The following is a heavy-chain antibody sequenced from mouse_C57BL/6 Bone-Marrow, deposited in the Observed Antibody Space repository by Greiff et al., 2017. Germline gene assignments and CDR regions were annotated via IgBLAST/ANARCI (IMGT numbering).Heavy chain of an antibody. Sequence: VQLQQSGAELVKPGASVKLSCKASGYIFTEYTIHWVKQRSGQGLEWIGWFYPGSGSIKYNERFKDKATLTADKSSNTVYMELSRSTSEDSAVYFCARHERYYDYEGYFDYWGQGTTLTVSS. CDR3: ARHERYYDYEGYFDY. CDR1: GYIFTEYT. V-gene: IGHV1-62-2*01. CDR2: FYPGSGSI. J-gene: IGHJ2*01. D-gene: IGHD2-4*01.